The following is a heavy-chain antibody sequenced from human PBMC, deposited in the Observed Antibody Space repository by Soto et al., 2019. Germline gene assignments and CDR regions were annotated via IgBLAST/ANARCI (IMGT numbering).Heavy chain of an antibody. J-gene: IGHJ6*02. D-gene: IGHD2-15*01. CDR2: IIPLFGTA. CDR1: GGTFSSYA. V-gene: IGHV1-69*01. Sequence: QVQLVQSGAEVKKPGSSVKVSCKASGGTFSSYAISWVRQAPGQGLEWMGGIIPLFGTANYAQKFQGRVTSTADESTSTAYMELSSLRSEDTAVYYCASYCSGGSCYSSYYYGMDVWGQGTTVTVSS. CDR3: ASYCSGGSCYSSYYYGMDV.